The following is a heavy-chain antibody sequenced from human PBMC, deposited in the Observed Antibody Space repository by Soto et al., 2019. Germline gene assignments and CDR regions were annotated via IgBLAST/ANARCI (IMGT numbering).Heavy chain of an antibody. CDR1: GGSISSGGYY. CDR3: ARVGSMVRGVITWGNWFDP. D-gene: IGHD3-10*01. J-gene: IGHJ5*02. CDR2: IYYSGST. V-gene: IGHV4-31*03. Sequence: SETLSLTCTVSGGSISSGGYYWSWIRQHPXKGLEWIGYIYYSGSTYYNPSLKSRVTISVDTSKNQFSLKLSSVTAADTAVYYCARVGSMVRGVITWGNWFDPWGQGTLVTVSS.